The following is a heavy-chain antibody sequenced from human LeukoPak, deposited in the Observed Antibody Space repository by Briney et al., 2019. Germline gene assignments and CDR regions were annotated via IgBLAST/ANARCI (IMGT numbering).Heavy chain of an antibody. D-gene: IGHD2-2*01. J-gene: IGHJ4*02. Sequence: SVKVSCKASGYTFSSYDINWVRQATGQGLEWMGWMNPNSGNTGYAQKFQGRVTMTRNTSISTAYMDLSSLRSEDTAVYYCARRYCSSTSCHYFDYWGQGTLVTVSS. V-gene: IGHV1-8*01. CDR2: MNPNSGNT. CDR3: ARRYCSSTSCHYFDY. CDR1: GYTFSSYD.